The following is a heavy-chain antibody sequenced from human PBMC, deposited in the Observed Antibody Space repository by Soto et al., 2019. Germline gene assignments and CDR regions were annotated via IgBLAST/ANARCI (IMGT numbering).Heavy chain of an antibody. CDR3: AAGEASSRNLAPYYLDF. CDR2: IHYSGTT. J-gene: IGHJ4*02. D-gene: IGHD6-13*01. CDR1: GGSMRNYF. Sequence: PSETLSRTCTASGGSMRNYFWSWMRQPPGKGLEWIGYIHYSGTTSFFPSYNPSLRSRVTISEDTSKNQFSLKLLSVTTADTAVYFCAAGEASSRNLAPYYLDFWGQGTLVTVSS. V-gene: IGHV4-59*01.